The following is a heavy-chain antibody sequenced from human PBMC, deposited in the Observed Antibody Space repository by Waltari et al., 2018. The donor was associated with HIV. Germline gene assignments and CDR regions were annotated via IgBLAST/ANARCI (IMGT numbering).Heavy chain of an antibody. Sequence: QVQLIQSGAEVKKPGASVKVSCKVFGYTLTELSMHWARQAPGKGLEWMGGVDPEDDETIYAQKVQGRVTMTEDTSTDSAYMELSSLTSEDTAVYYCATGGGTTSIQLYDLDVWGQGTTVTVSS. J-gene: IGHJ6*02. CDR1: GYTLTELS. V-gene: IGHV1-24*01. CDR3: ATGGGTTSIQLYDLDV. D-gene: IGHD1-26*01. CDR2: VDPEDDET.